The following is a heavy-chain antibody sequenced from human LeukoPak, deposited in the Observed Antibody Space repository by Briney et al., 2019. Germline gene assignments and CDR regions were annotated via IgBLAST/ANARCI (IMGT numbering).Heavy chain of an antibody. D-gene: IGHD3-3*02. CDR3: ARDPSAFAGHFDY. CDR1: GFTFSSYW. Sequence: GGSLRLSCAASGFTFSSYWMHWVRQAPGKGLVWVSRIETDGSSTSYADSVKGRFTISRDNAKNTLYLQMNSLRAEDTAVYYCARDPSAFAGHFDYWGQGTLATVSS. V-gene: IGHV3-74*01. CDR2: IETDGSST. J-gene: IGHJ4*02.